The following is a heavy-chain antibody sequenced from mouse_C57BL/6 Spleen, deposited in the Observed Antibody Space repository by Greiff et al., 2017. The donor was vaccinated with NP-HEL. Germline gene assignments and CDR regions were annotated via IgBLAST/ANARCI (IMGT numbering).Heavy chain of an antibody. Sequence: QVQLKQSGAELVKPGASVKLSCKASGYTFTSYWMHWVKQRPGQGLEWIGMIHPNSGSTNYNEKFKSKATLTVDKSSSTAYMQLSSLTSEDSAVYYGARGGNYYYAMDYWGQGTSVTVSS. CDR1: GYTFTSYW. CDR2: IHPNSGST. V-gene: IGHV1-64*01. J-gene: IGHJ4*01. D-gene: IGHD2-1*01. CDR3: ARGGNYYYAMDY.